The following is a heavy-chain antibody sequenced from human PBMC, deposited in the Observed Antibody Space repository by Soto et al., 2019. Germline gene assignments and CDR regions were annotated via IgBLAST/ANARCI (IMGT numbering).Heavy chain of an antibody. J-gene: IGHJ6*02. CDR1: GGSISSGGYY. CDR3: ARDLGVPAAQAYGMDV. V-gene: IGHV4-31*03. Sequence: QVQLQESGPGLVKPSQTLSLTCTVSGGSISSGGYYWSWIRQHPGKGLEWIGYIYYSGSTYYNPSLKRRVTISVDTAKNQFSLKLSSVTAADTAVYYCARDLGVPAAQAYGMDVWGQGTTVTVSS. D-gene: IGHD2-2*01. CDR2: IYYSGST.